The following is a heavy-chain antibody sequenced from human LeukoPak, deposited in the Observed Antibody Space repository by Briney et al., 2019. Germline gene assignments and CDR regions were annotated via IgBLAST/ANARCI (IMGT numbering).Heavy chain of an antibody. CDR3: ANSTDFDYGDYYFDY. CDR1: GGSFSGYY. Sequence: SETLSLTCAVYGGSFSGYYWSWIRQPAGKGLEWIGRIYTSGSTNYNPSLKSRVTISLDTSKNQFSLKLSSVTAADTAVYYCANSTDFDYGDYYFDYWGQGALVTISS. V-gene: IGHV4-59*10. CDR2: IYTSGST. J-gene: IGHJ4*02. D-gene: IGHD4-17*01.